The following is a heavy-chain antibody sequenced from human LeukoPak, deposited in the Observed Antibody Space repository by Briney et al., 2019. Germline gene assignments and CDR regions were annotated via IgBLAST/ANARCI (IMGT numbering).Heavy chain of an antibody. CDR1: GFTFSSYS. CDR2: ISSSSSYI. CDR3: ARDGEQLAPYVYYYCYYMDV. V-gene: IGHV3-21*01. J-gene: IGHJ6*03. D-gene: IGHD6-6*01. Sequence: GGSLRLSCAASGFTFSSYSMNWVRQAPGKGLEWVSSISSSSSYIYYADSVKGRFTISRDNAKNSLYLQMNSLRAEDTAVYYCARDGEQLAPYVYYYCYYMDVWGKGTTVTVSS.